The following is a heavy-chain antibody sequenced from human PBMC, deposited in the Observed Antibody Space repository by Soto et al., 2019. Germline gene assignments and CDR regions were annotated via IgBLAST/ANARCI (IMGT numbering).Heavy chain of an antibody. CDR3: ASHETLHGDYPY. V-gene: IGHV4-59*08. D-gene: IGHD4-17*01. Sequence: SETLSLTCTVSGGSISSYYWSWIRQPPGKGLEWIGYIYYSASTNYNPSLKSRVTISVDTSKNQFSLKLSSVTAADTAVYYCASHETLHGDYPYWGHGTLVTVSS. CDR2: IYYSAST. CDR1: GGSISSYY. J-gene: IGHJ4*01.